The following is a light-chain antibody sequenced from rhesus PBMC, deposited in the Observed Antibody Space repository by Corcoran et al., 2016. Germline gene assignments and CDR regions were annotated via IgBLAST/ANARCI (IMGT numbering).Light chain of an antibody. CDR3: QQHNSHPLT. Sequence: DIQMTQSPSSLSASVGDRVTITCRASQTLSNYLAWYQQKPGKVPNLLIYAASSLESGGPSRFSCSGSGSGFTLTISSLQPEDFATYYCQQHNSHPLTFGGGTKVEIK. V-gene: IGKV1-44*02. CDR2: AAS. CDR1: QTLSNY. J-gene: IGKJ4*01.